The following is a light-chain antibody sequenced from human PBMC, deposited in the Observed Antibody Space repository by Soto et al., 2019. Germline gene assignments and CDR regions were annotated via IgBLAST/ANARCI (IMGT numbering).Light chain of an antibody. Sequence: QSALTQPASVSGSPGQSITISCTGTSSDVGSYNLVSWYQQHPGKAPKLMIYEVSKRPSGVSNRFSGSKSGNTASLTISGLQAEDEADYYCCSYAGSRDVFGPGTKLTVL. CDR1: SSDVGSYNL. CDR2: EVS. V-gene: IGLV2-23*02. J-gene: IGLJ1*01. CDR3: CSYAGSRDV.